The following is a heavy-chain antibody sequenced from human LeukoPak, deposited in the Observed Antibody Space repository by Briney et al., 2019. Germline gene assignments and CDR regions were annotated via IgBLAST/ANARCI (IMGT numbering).Heavy chain of an antibody. CDR2: ISYDGSNK. CDR1: GFTFSSYG. V-gene: IGHV3-30*18. CDR3: AKGTRYDLGSHDY. D-gene: IGHD3-3*01. Sequence: GRSLRLSCAASGFTFSSYGMHWVRQAPVKVLEWVAVISYDGSNKYYADSVKGRFTISRDNSKNTLYLQMNSLRAEDTAVYYCAKGTRYDLGSHDYWGQGTLVTVSS. J-gene: IGHJ4*02.